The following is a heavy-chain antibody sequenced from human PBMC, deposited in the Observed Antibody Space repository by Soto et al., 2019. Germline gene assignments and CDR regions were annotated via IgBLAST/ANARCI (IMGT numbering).Heavy chain of an antibody. Sequence: VKVSCKASGCTFSSYAISWVRQAPGQGLEWMGGIIPIFGTANYAQKFQGRVTITADESTSTAYMELSSLRSEDTAVYYCARYSSSPPYYYYYGMDVWGQGTTVTVSS. CDR3: ARYSSSPPYYYYYGMDV. D-gene: IGHD6-6*01. CDR2: IIPIFGTA. CDR1: GCTFSSYA. J-gene: IGHJ6*02. V-gene: IGHV1-69*13.